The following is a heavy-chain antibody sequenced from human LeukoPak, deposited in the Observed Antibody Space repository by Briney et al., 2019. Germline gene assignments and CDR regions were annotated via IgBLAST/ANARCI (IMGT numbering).Heavy chain of an antibody. Sequence: SETLSLTCTVSGGSIRNYYWSWIRQPAGKGLEWIGRIYSSGSTYYKPSLQSRVTMSVDTSKNQFSLKLSSVTAADTAVYYCARDHYYYDASGYYLLDYWGQGTLVTVSS. CDR3: ARDHYYYDASGYYLLDY. D-gene: IGHD3-22*01. J-gene: IGHJ4*02. V-gene: IGHV4-4*07. CDR2: IYSSGST. CDR1: GGSIRNYY.